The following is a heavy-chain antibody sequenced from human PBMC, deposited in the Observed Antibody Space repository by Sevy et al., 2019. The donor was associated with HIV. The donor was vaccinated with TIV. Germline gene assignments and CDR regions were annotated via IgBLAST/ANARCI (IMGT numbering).Heavy chain of an antibody. CDR1: GFTFAKYS. CDR3: AREGCTQPHDY. D-gene: IGHD2-8*01. Sequence: GGFLRLSCAASGFTFAKYSMSWVRQAPGKGLEWVSTFSFGCGRINYADSVKDRFTISRDDSKNTLFLQMNSLRAEDTATYFCAREGCTQPHDYWGQGTLVTVSS. J-gene: IGHJ4*02. CDR2: FSFGCGRI. V-gene: IGHV3-23*01.